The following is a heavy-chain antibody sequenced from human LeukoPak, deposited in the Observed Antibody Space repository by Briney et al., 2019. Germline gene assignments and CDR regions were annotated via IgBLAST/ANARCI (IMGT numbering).Heavy chain of an antibody. CDR1: GFTFSDYY. D-gene: IGHD2-21*02. CDR3: ARDCGGHCYSGHGY. J-gene: IGHJ4*02. V-gene: IGHV3-11*01. CDR2: ISSGGATI. Sequence: PGGSLRLSCAASGFTFSDYYMTWIRQAPGKGLEWISYISSGGATIKYADSVRGRFTISRDSARNSVTLQMNSLRAEDTAVYYCARDCGGHCYSGHGYWGQGALVTVSS.